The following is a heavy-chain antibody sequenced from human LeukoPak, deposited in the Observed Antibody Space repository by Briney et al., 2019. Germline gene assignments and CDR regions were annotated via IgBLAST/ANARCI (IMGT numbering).Heavy chain of an antibody. D-gene: IGHD3-3*01. CDR1: GGFISSYY. Sequence: SETLSLPCTVSGGFISSYYWRWIRQPAGKGLEWIGRIYTSGSTNYNPSLKSRVTMSVDTSKNQFSMKLSSVAAADTAVYYCAICSGPIRDFWSGYYDHPYYYYYYMDVWGKGTTVTVSS. CDR2: IYTSGST. V-gene: IGHV4-4*07. CDR3: AICSGPIRDFWSGYYDHPYYYYYYMDV. J-gene: IGHJ6*03.